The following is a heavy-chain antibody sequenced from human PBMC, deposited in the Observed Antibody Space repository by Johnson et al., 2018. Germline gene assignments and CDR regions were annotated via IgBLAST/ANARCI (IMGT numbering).Heavy chain of an antibody. J-gene: IGHJ4*01. V-gene: IGHV3-30*18. CDR3: AKEMYDSSGYYLNYFDY. Sequence: QVQLVQSGGGVVQPGRSLRLSCAASGFTFSSYGMHWVRQAPGKGLEWVAVISYDGSNKYYADSVKGRFTTSRDKSKNTLYLQMSSLRAEDTAGYFCAKEMYDSSGYYLNYFDYWGHGTLVNVSS. CDR1: GFTFSSYG. CDR2: ISYDGSNK. D-gene: IGHD3-22*01.